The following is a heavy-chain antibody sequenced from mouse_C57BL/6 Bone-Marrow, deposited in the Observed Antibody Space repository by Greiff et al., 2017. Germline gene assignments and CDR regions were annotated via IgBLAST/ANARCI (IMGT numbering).Heavy chain of an antibody. CDR3: ARPHPWYFDV. Sequence: QVQLQQSGAELARPGASVKLSCKASGYTFTSYGISWVKQRTGQGLEWIGEIYPRSGNTYYNEKFKGKATLTADKSSSPAYMELRRLTSEDSAVYFCARPHPWYFDVWGTGTTVTVSS. CDR2: IYPRSGNT. V-gene: IGHV1-81*01. CDR1: GYTFTSYG. J-gene: IGHJ1*03.